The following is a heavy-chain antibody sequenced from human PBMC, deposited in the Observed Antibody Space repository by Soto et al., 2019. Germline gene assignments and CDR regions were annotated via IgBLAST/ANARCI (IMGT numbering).Heavy chain of an antibody. CDR2: INAGNGNT. Sequence: GASVKVSCKASGYTFSSYAIHWVRQAPGQRLEWMGWINAGNGNTKYSQNSQGRVTISRDTSASTAYMELSSLRSEDTAVYYCARYPRPPGGLHFDYWGQRSLVTVSS. V-gene: IGHV1-3*01. J-gene: IGHJ4*02. CDR3: ARYPRPPGGLHFDY. D-gene: IGHD1-26*01. CDR1: GYTFSSYA.